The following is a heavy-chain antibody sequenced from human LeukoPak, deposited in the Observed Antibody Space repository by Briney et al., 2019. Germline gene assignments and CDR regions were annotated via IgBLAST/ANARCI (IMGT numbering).Heavy chain of an antibody. D-gene: IGHD3-10*01. Sequence: ASVKVSCKASGYTFSRYGISWVRQAPRQRLEWMGWISGYNGHTKYAQKVQGRVTMSTDTSTSTVYMELRSLISDDTGVYYCARGQTNRLLWVGELVSNINPFDYWGQGTLVTVSS. J-gene: IGHJ4*02. CDR2: ISGYNGHT. CDR1: GYTFSRYG. CDR3: ARGQTNRLLWVGELVSNINPFDY. V-gene: IGHV1-18*01.